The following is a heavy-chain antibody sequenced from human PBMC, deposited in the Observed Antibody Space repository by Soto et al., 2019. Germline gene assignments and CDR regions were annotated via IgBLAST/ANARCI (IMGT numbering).Heavy chain of an antibody. D-gene: IGHD2-15*01. Sequence: GGSLRLSCAASGFTFSSYDMHWVRQATGKGLEWVSAIGTAGDTYYPGSAKGRFTISRENAKNSLYLQMNSLRAGDTAVYYCARGYCSGGSCYADAFDIWGQGTMVTVSS. CDR3: ARGYCSGGSCYADAFDI. J-gene: IGHJ3*02. CDR1: GFTFSSYD. V-gene: IGHV3-13*01. CDR2: IGTAGDT.